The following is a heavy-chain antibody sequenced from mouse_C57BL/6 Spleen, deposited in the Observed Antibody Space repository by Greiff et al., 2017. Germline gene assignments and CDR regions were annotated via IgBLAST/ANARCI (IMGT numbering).Heavy chain of an antibody. Sequence: VQLQQSGPELVKPGASVKISCKASGYAFSSSWMNWVKQRPGKGLEWIGRIYPGDGDTNYNGKFKGKATLTADTSSSTAYRQLSSLTSEDSAVYFCARRGPTVVATSDLDYWGQGTTLTVSS. J-gene: IGHJ2*01. D-gene: IGHD1-1*01. V-gene: IGHV1-82*01. CDR2: IYPGDGDT. CDR1: GYAFSSSW. CDR3: ARRGPTVVATSDLDY.